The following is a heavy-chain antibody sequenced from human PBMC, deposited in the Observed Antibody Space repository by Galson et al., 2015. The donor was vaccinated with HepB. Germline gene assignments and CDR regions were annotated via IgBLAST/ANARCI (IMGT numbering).Heavy chain of an antibody. D-gene: IGHD4-17*01. CDR2: IVVGSGNT. V-gene: IGHV1-58*01. CDR1: GFTFTSSA. J-gene: IGHJ3*02. CDR3: AADPSYYGDYVAFDI. Sequence: QSGAEVKKPGESLKISCKASGFTFTSSAVQWVRQARGQRLEWIGWIVVGSGNTNYAQKFQERVTITRDMSTSTAYMELSSLRSEDTAVYYCAADPSYYGDYVAFDIWGQGTMVTVSS.